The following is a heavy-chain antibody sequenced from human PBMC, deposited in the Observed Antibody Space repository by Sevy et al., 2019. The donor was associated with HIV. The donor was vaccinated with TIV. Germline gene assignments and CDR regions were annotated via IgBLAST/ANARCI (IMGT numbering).Heavy chain of an antibody. Sequence: SETLSLTCTVSGGSITSLYWNWIRKPPGKGLEWIANIYYNGHINYNPSLTSRVTLSLDTSKNPFSLRLSSVTAADTAMYYCAGENAWGRGYSWGQGTLVTVSS. V-gene: IGHV4-59*11. D-gene: IGHD1-26*01. CDR3: AGENAWGRGYS. CDR2: IYYNGHI. CDR1: GGSITSLY. J-gene: IGHJ4*02.